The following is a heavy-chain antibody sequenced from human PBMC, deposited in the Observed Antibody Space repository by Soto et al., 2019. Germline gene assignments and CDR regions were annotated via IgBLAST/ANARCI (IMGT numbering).Heavy chain of an antibody. J-gene: IGHJ4*02. CDR3: ASHAGDSGSYYSDY. D-gene: IGHD1-26*01. Sequence: GGSLRLSCAASGFTFSRYGMHWVRQAPGKGLEWVAVISYDGSDKYYAESVKGRITISRDNSKNTLYLQMNSLRPEDTAVYYCASHAGDSGSYYSDYWGPGTLVTVSS. CDR2: ISYDGSDK. CDR1: GFTFSRYG. V-gene: IGHV3-30*03.